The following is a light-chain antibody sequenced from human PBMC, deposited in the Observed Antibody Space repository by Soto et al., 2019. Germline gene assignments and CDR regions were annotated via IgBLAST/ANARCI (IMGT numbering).Light chain of an antibody. J-gene: IGKJ1*01. CDR1: QSVGKY. CDR3: QQRGNRPPWT. Sequence: EIVLTQSPATLSLSPGERSTVSCRASQSVGKYLGWYQQKPGQAPRLLIYDASNRAPGIPARFSGSGSGADFTLTISSLEPEDFAVYYCQQRGNRPPWTFGQGTKVDI. V-gene: IGKV3-11*01. CDR2: DAS.